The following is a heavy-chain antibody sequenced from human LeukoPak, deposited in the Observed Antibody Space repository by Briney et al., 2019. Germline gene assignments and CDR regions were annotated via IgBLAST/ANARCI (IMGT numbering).Heavy chain of an antibody. CDR1: GFTFSGFW. CDR2: INSDGSEG. Sequence: GGSLRLSCAVSGFTFSGFWMSRSRQAPGKGLEWVASINSDGSEGYYADVVKGRFTISRDNAKNSLYLQIDSLRAEDTAVYYCARSSYSSSSSVWGQGTMVTVSS. V-gene: IGHV3-7*03. D-gene: IGHD6-6*01. J-gene: IGHJ3*01. CDR3: ARSSYSSSSSV.